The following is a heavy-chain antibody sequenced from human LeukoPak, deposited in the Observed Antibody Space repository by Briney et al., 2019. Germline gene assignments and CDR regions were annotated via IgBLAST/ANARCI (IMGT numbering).Heavy chain of an antibody. D-gene: IGHD6-19*01. CDR3: ARRGPGTGWSFDY. CDR1: GGSISAFY. CDR2: IYYSGST. J-gene: IGHJ4*02. V-gene: IGHV4-59*08. Sequence: SETLSLTCTVSGGSISAFYWSWLRQPPGKGLEWIGPIYYSGSTNYNPSLQSRVTISVDTSKNQFSLKLTSVTAADTAVYYCARRGPGTGWSFDYWGQGTLVTVSS.